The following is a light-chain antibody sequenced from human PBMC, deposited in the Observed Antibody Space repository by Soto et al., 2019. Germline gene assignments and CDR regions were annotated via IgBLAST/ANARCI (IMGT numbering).Light chain of an antibody. CDR1: QGISTY. J-gene: IGKJ1*01. CDR2: GAS. CDR3: QHYNSYSEA. V-gene: IGKV1-9*01. Sequence: IQLTQSPSFLSASIGDRVTITCRASQGISTYLAWYQQKPGKAPKSLIYGASTLQSGVPSRFSGAGSGTEFTLTISSLQPEDFATYYCQHYNSYSEAFGQGTKVELK.